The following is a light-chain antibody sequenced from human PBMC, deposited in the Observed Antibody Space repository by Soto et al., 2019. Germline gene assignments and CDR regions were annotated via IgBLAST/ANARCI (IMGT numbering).Light chain of an antibody. CDR3: SSYTSSLYV. V-gene: IGLV2-14*01. J-gene: IGLJ1*01. CDR2: DVS. Sequence: QSLLTQPASPSWGPRHSTTISCPGTGGDVGGYNYFSWYQQHPGKAPKLMIYDVSNRPSGVSNRFSGSKSGNTASLTISGLQAEDEADYYCSSYTSSLYVFGTGTKVTVL. CDR1: GGDVGGYNY.